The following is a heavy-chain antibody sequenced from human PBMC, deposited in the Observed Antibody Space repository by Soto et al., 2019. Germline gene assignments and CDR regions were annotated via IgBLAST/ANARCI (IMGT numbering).Heavy chain of an antibody. D-gene: IGHD1-1*01. CDR3: ARGLERVAYGMDV. J-gene: IGHJ6*02. Sequence: GGSLRLSCAASGFTFSSYEMNWVRQAPGKGLEWVSYISSSGSTIYYADSVKGRLTISRDNAKNSLYLQMNSLRAEDTAVYYCARGLERVAYGMDVWGQGTTVTVS. CDR2: ISSSGSTI. V-gene: IGHV3-48*03. CDR1: GFTFSSYE.